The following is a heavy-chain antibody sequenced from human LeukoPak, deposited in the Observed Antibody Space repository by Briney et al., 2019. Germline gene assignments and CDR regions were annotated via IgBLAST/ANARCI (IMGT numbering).Heavy chain of an antibody. Sequence: GGSLRLSCAASGFNVSSNYMSWVRQAPGKGLEWVSFTDTSGRYVYYGDSVKGRFTISRDNAKNLLFLQMNGLRAEDTALYYCARGRSITLLRGVAMSDGFDIWGQGAMVAVSS. D-gene: IGHD3-10*01. V-gene: IGHV3-21*06. CDR1: GFNVSSNY. CDR3: ARGRSITLLRGVAMSDGFDI. CDR2: TDTSGRYV. J-gene: IGHJ3*02.